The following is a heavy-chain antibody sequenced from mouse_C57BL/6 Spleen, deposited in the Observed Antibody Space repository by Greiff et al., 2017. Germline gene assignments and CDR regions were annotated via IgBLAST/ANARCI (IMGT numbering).Heavy chain of an antibody. V-gene: IGHV1-80*01. CDR1: GYAFSSYW. CDR3: SLIYYEYGGSAY. CDR2: IYPGGGDT. Sequence: QVHVKQSGAELVKPGASVKISCKASGYAFSSYWMNWVKQRPGKGLEWIGQIYPGGGDTNYNGKFKGKATLTAAQSSSTAYMQLSSLTSEESAVYFGSLIYYEYGGSAYWGQGTLVTVSA. D-gene: IGHD2-4*01. J-gene: IGHJ3*01.